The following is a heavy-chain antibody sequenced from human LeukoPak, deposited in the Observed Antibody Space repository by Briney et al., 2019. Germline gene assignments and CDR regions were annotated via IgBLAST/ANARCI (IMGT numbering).Heavy chain of an antibody. CDR1: GYTFTSYG. J-gene: IGHJ3*02. Sequence: ASVKVSCKASGYTFTSYGISWVRQAPGQGLEWMGWISAYNGNTNYAQKLQGRVTMTTDTSTSTAYMELRSLRSDNTAVYYCARENPSLNAFDIWGQGTMVTVSS. D-gene: IGHD1-14*01. V-gene: IGHV1-18*01. CDR3: ARENPSLNAFDI. CDR2: ISAYNGNT.